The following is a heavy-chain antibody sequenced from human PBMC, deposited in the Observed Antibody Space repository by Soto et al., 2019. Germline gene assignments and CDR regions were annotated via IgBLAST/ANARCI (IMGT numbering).Heavy chain of an antibody. J-gene: IGHJ4*02. V-gene: IGHV3-15*01. Sequence: GGSLRLSCAASGFTFSNAWMSWVRQAPGKGLEWVGRIKSKTDGGTTDYGAPVKGRFTISRDDSKNTLYLQMNSLKTEDTAVYYCTTELTDVYNWNYAASGYWGQGTLVTVSS. CDR3: TTELTDVYNWNYAASGY. CDR2: IKSKTDGGTT. D-gene: IGHD1-7*01. CDR1: GFTFSNAW.